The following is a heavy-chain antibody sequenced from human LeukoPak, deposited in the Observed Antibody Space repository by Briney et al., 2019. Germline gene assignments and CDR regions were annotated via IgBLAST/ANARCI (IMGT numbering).Heavy chain of an antibody. CDR3: ARDAGWLEMDAFDI. CDR2: IWYDGSNK. V-gene: IGHV3-33*08. D-gene: IGHD5-24*01. CDR1: GFTFSSYG. J-gene: IGHJ3*02. Sequence: PGRSLRLSCAASGFTFSSYGMHWVRQAPGKGLEWVAVIWYDGSNKYYADSVKGRFTISRDNSKNTLYLQMNSLRAEDTAVYYCARDAGWLEMDAFDIWGQGTMVIVSS.